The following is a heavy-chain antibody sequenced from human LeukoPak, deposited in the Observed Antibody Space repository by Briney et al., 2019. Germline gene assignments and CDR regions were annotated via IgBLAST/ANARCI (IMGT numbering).Heavy chain of an antibody. CDR2: INPNSGGT. CDR3: ARARTDIVVVVAASREFWFDP. Sequence: ASVKVSCKASGYTFTGYYMHWVRQAPGQGLEWMGWINPNSGGTNYAQKFQARVTMTRDTSISTAYMELSRLRSDDTAVYYCARARTDIVVVVAASREFWFDPWGQGTLVTVSS. J-gene: IGHJ5*02. D-gene: IGHD2-15*01. V-gene: IGHV1-2*02. CDR1: GYTFTGYY.